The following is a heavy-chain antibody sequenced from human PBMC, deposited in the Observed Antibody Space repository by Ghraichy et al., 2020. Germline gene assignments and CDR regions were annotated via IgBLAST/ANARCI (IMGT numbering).Heavy chain of an antibody. Sequence: GGSLRLSCAASGFTFSSYGMHWVRQAPGKGLEWVAVIWYDGSNKYYADSVKGRFTISRDNSKNTLYLQMNSLRAEDTAVYYCARAENFFGVVPTPFDYWGQGTLVTVSS. CDR2: IWYDGSNK. D-gene: IGHD3-3*01. CDR3: ARAENFFGVVPTPFDY. CDR1: GFTFSSYG. V-gene: IGHV3-33*01. J-gene: IGHJ4*02.